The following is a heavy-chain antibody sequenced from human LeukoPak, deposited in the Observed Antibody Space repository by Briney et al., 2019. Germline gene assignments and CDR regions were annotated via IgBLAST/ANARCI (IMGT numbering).Heavy chain of an antibody. D-gene: IGHD3-22*01. V-gene: IGHV3-73*01. J-gene: IGHJ4*02. CDR2: IRSKASSSAT. Sequence: GGSLTLSCAASGFTFSGSAMHWVRQASGKGLEWVGRIRSKASSSATAYAASVKGRFTIPRDDTKNTAYLQTNSLKNEDTAVYYCTRHVYGSSGYRDYWGQGTLVTVSS. CDR1: GFTFSGSA. CDR3: TRHVYGSSGYRDY.